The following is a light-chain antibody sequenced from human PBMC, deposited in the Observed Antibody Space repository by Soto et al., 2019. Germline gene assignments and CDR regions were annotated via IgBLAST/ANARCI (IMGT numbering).Light chain of an antibody. Sequence: QSALTQPASVSGSPGQSIAISCTGTSSDVGYHNLVSWYQQYPGKAPKMIIYEVYKRPSGISRRFSGSKSGFTASLTISVLQAEDEADYFCCSYAPDSTYVFGSGTKVTVL. CDR3: CSYAPDSTYV. J-gene: IGLJ1*01. CDR1: SSDVGYHNL. V-gene: IGLV2-23*02. CDR2: EVY.